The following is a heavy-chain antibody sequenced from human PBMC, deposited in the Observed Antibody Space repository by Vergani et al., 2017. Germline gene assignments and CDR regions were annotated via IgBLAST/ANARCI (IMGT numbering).Heavy chain of an antibody. J-gene: IGHJ4*02. Sequence: EVQLVESGGGLVQPGGSLRLSCAASGFTVSSNYMSWVRQAPGKGLEWVSVIYSGGSTYYADSVKGRFTISRDNSKNTLYLQMNSLRAEDTAVYYCARAIPAALLWFGEEDYGGQGTLVTVSS. CDR3: ARAIPAALLWFGEEDY. D-gene: IGHD3-10*01. V-gene: IGHV3-66*01. CDR2: IYSGGST. CDR1: GFTVSSNY.